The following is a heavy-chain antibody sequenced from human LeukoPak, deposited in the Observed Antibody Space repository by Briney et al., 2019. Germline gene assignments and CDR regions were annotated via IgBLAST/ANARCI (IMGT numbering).Heavy chain of an antibody. J-gene: IGHJ4*02. CDR3: ASSPLLGYCSGGSCLNLDY. D-gene: IGHD2-15*01. V-gene: IGHV1-2*02. CDR1: GYTFTGYY. CDR2: INPNSGGT. Sequence: ASVKVSCKASGYTFTGYYMHWVRQAPGQGLEWMGWINPNSGGTNYAQKFQGRVAMTRDTSISTAHMELSRLRSDGTAVYYCASSPLLGYCSGGSCLNLDYWGQGTLVTVSS.